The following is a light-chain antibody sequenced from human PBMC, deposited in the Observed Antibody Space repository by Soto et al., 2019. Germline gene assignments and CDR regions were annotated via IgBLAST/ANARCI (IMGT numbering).Light chain of an antibody. J-gene: IGLJ1*01. CDR1: SSNIGDNS. CDR3: AAWDDSLNGYV. CDR2: TND. Sequence: QSVLTQPPSASGTPGQRVTISCSGSSSNIGDNSVNWYQQLPGTAPKLLIYTNDQRPSGVPDRFSGSKSGTSASLAISGLQSEDEADFYCAAWDDSLNGYVFGPVTKVTVL. V-gene: IGLV1-44*01.